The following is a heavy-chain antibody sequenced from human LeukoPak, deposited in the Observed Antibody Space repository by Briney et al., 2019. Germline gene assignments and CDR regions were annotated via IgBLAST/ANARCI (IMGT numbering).Heavy chain of an antibody. D-gene: IGHD3-22*01. V-gene: IGHV3-30*18. CDR2: ISYDGSDK. J-gene: IGHJ3*02. CDR1: GFTFRSYG. Sequence: GGSLRLSCAASGFTFRSYGMHWVRQAPGKGLDWVAVISYDGSDKYYADSVKGRFTISRDNSKNTLYLQMNSLRAEDTAVYYCAKEEYYYDSSGYYGAFDIWGQGTMVTVSS. CDR3: AKEEYYYDSSGYYGAFDI.